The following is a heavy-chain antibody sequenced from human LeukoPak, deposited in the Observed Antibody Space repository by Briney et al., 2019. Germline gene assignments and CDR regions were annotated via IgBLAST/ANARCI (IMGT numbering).Heavy chain of an antibody. Sequence: GASVKVSCKASGYTFTGYYMHWVRQAPGQGLEWMGWINPNSGGTNYAQKFQGRVTMTRDTSISTAYMELSRLRSDDTAVYYCAKVGAPSLITMIVVVNRVYFDYWGQGTLVTVSS. CDR1: GYTFTGYY. V-gene: IGHV1-2*02. D-gene: IGHD3-22*01. CDR3: AKVGAPSLITMIVVVNRVYFDY. J-gene: IGHJ4*02. CDR2: INPNSGGT.